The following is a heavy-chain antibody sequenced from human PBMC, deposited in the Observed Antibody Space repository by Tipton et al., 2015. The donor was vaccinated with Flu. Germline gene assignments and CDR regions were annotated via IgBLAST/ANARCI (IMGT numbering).Heavy chain of an antibody. J-gene: IGHJ6*03. D-gene: IGHD6-25*01. CDR2: IVCIFGIP. V-gene: IGHV1-69*01. CDR3: ARQIYTSGELDYDYYYMDV. CDR1: GDTFRNYA. Sequence: QSGAEVKTPGSSVKVSCKASGDTFRNYAISWVRQAPGQGLEWMGGIVCIFGIPNYAQKFQGRVTMTADESTTTVYMELSSLRSDDTAVYYCARQIYTSGELDYDYYYMDVWGKGTTVTVSS.